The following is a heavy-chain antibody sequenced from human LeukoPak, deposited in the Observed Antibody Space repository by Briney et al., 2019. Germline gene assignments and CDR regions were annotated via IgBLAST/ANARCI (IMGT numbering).Heavy chain of an antibody. CDR2: IGDTT. CDR3: AKAFAFVGANFFDY. V-gene: IGHV3-23*01. D-gene: IGHD1-26*01. Sequence: GGSLRLSCAASGFTFSIYAMSWVRQAPGKGLEWVSAIGDTTYYADSVEGRFTISRDNSKNTLYLQMNSLRAEDAAIYYCAKAFAFVGANFFDYWGQGTLVTVSS. CDR1: GFTFSIYA. J-gene: IGHJ4*02.